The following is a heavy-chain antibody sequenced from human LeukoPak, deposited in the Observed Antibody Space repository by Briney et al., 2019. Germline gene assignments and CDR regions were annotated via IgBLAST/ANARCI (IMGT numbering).Heavy chain of an antibody. CDR3: ARDSVVVTASDYYYYGMDV. J-gene: IGHJ6*02. D-gene: IGHD2-21*02. CDR1: GYTFTSYG. V-gene: IGHV1-18*01. CDR2: ISAYNGNT. Sequence: ASVKVSCKASGYTFTSYGISWVRQAPGQGLEWMGWISAYNGNTNYAQKLQGRVNMTTDTSTSTAYMELRSLRSDDTAVYYCARDSVVVTASDYYYYGMDVWGQGTTVTVSS.